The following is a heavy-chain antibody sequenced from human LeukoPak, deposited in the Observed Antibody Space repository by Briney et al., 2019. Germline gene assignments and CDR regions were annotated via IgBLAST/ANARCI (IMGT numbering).Heavy chain of an antibody. Sequence: SETLSLTCTVSGGSISSYYWSWIRQPAGKGLEWIGRIYTSGSTNSNPSLKSRVTMSVDTSKNQFSLKLSSVTAADTAVYYCARDLWYYDSSGYYAAFDIWGQGTMVTVSS. CDR3: ARDLWYYDSSGYYAAFDI. CDR1: GGSISSYY. CDR2: IYTSGST. V-gene: IGHV4-4*07. J-gene: IGHJ3*02. D-gene: IGHD3-22*01.